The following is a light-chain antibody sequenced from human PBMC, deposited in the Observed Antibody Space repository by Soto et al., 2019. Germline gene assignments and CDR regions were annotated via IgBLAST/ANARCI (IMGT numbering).Light chain of an antibody. CDR1: QSLARY. Sequence: DIQMTQSPSSLSASVGDRVTISCRASQSLARYLNWYQQKPGQAPKVLIYGASTLLSGVPSRFSGSGSGTDFTLTISSLQPEDFATYHCQQSYSIPFTFGQGTNVDIK. CDR2: GAS. V-gene: IGKV1-39*01. J-gene: IGKJ2*01. CDR3: QQSYSIPFT.